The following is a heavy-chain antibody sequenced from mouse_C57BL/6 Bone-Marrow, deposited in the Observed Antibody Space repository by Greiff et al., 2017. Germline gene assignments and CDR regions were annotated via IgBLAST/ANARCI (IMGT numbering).Heavy chain of an antibody. D-gene: IGHD4-1*01. CDR1: GYTFTDYY. CDR3: ARRTGTGYFDV. CDR2: IYPGSGNT. J-gene: IGHJ1*03. V-gene: IGHV1-76*01. Sequence: QVQLQQSGAELVRPGASVKLSCKASGYTFTDYYINWVKQRPGQGLEWIARIYPGSGNTYYNEKFKGKATLTAEKSSSTAYMQLSSLTSEDSAVYFCARRTGTGYFDVWGTGTTVTVSS.